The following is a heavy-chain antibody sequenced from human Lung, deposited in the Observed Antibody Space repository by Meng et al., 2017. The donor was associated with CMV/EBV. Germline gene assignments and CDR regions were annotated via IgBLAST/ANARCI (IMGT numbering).Heavy chain of an antibody. J-gene: IGHJ6*02. CDR2: ISSSGTYI. D-gene: IGHD2-21*01. CDR1: GFTFSSYS. V-gene: IGHV3-21*01. CDR3: ARDVSPRSSAYFAIYYFYALDV. Sequence: GGSLRLXCAASGFTFSSYSMNWVRQAPGKGLEWVSSISSSGTYIYYADSVKGQFTISRDSAQNSLYLQMNSLRAEDTAVYYCARDVSPRSSAYFAIYYFYALDVXGQGXTVTVSS.